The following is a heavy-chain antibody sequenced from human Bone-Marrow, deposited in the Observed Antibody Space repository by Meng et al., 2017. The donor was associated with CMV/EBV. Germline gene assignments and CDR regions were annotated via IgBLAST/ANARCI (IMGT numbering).Heavy chain of an antibody. D-gene: IGHD2-2*01. J-gene: IGHJ5*02. V-gene: IGHV1-18*01. CDR3: ASRGCSSTSCYYAWVNWFAP. CDR2: ISGFDGHT. CDR1: GYRFTSYG. Sequence: ASVKVSCKASGYRFTSYGISWVRQAPGQGLEWMGWISGFDGHTNDAQQFQGRVTMTIDTPTSTAYMELRSLRSDDTAVYYCASRGCSSTSCYYAWVNWFAPWGQGNRVNGAS.